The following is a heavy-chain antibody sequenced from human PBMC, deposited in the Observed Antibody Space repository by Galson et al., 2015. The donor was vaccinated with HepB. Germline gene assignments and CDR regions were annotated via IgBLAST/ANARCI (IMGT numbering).Heavy chain of an antibody. CDR3: ARTVDWNYSRFDY. J-gene: IGHJ4*02. D-gene: IGHD1-7*01. V-gene: IGHV3-21*01. Sequence: SLRLSCAASGFTFSSYSMNWVRQAPGKGLEWVSSISSSSSYIYYADSVKGRFTISRDNAKNSLYLQMNSLRAEDTAVYYCARTVDWNYSRFDYWGQGTLVTVSS. CDR1: GFTFSSYS. CDR2: ISSSSSYI.